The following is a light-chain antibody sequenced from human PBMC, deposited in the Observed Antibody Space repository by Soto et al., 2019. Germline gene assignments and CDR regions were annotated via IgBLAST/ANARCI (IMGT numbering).Light chain of an antibody. CDR1: SSDVGNYNY. CDR3: SSYTGSSIFSVV. CDR2: EVS. V-gene: IGLV2-8*01. Sequence: QAVVTQPPSASGSPGQSVTISCTGTSSDVGNYNYVSWYQHHPGKSPRLLIYEVSKRPSGVPDRFSGSKSGNTASLTVSGLQAEEEADYYCSSYTGSSIFSVVVRGGTQLTVL. J-gene: IGLJ2*01.